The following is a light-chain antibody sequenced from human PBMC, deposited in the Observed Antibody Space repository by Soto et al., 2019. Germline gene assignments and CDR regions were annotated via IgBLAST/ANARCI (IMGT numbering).Light chain of an antibody. CDR3: QQYNGYSGT. CDR1: QSVNSW. V-gene: IGKV1-5*03. Sequence: DIQMTQSPSTLSASVGDRVTITCRASQSVNSWLAWYQQKPGRAPKLLMYKASTLESGVPSRFSGSGSGTEFTLTISSLQADDFATYYGQQYNGYSGTFGQGTKVEIK. CDR2: KAS. J-gene: IGKJ1*01.